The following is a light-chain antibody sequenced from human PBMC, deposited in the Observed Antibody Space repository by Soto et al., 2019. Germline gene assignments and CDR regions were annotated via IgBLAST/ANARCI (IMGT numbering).Light chain of an antibody. CDR2: ATS. CDR3: KQYRSCPLT. V-gene: IGKV1-12*01. J-gene: IGKJ4*01. Sequence: DIQMTQSPSSLSASVGDRVTITCRASQDLDRWLAWYQQKPGEAPKVLIYATSNLRSGVPSRFSGSGSGADFSLTISSLQSEDVATYYCKQYRSCPLTFGGGTTGDIK. CDR1: QDLDRW.